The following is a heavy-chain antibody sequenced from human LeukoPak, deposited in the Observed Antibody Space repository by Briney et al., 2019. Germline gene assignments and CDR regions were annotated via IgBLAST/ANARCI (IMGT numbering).Heavy chain of an antibody. CDR2: ISGSGGST. D-gene: IGHD2-2*01. V-gene: IGHV3-23*01. CDR1: GFTFSSYA. J-gene: IGHJ4*02. CDR3: AKVPIGVVVPAAVTDY. Sequence: GGSLRLSCAASGFTFSSYAMSWVRQAPGKGLEWVSAISGSGGSTYYADSVKGRFTISRDNSKNTLYLQMNSLRAEDTAVYYCAKVPIGVVVPAAVTDYWGQGTLVTVSS.